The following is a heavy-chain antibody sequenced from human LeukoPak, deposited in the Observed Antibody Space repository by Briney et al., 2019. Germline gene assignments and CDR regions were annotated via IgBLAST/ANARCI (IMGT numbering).Heavy chain of an antibody. V-gene: IGHV4-59*01. CDR1: GGSISSYY. D-gene: IGHD6-19*01. Sequence: SETLSLTCTVSGGSISSYYWSWIRQPPGKGLEWIGYIYYSGSTNYNPSPKSRVTTSVDTSKNQFSLKLSSVTAADTAVYYCARAPGAGPFDYWGQGTLVTVSS. CDR2: IYYSGST. CDR3: ARAPGAGPFDY. J-gene: IGHJ4*02.